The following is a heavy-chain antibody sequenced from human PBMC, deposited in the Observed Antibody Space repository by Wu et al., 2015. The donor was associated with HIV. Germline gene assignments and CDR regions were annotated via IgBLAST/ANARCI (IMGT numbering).Heavy chain of an antibody. CDR3: ARVGCSSISCWYYFDY. CDR1: GGTFGTHA. V-gene: IGHV1-18*01. D-gene: IGHD2-2*01. J-gene: IGHJ4*02. CDR2: ISTYNGNR. Sequence: QVQLEQSGAEVKKPGSSVKLSCKAPGGTFGTHAINWVRQAPGQGLEWMGWISTYNGNRNYVQKFQGRVTMTTDTSTNTAYMELRSLRSDDTAIYYCARVGCSSISCWYYFDYWGQGTLVTVSS.